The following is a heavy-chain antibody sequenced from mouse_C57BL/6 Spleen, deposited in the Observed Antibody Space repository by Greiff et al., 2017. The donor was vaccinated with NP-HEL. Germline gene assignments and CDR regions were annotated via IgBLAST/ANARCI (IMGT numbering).Heavy chain of an antibody. CDR2: IDPETGGT. Sequence: VQLQQSGAELVRPGASVTLSCKASGYTFTDYEMHWVKQTPVHGLEWIGAIDPETGGTAYNQKFKGKAILTADKSSSTAYMELRSLTSEDSAVYYCTRSLYGNYGGFDYWGQGTTLTVSS. J-gene: IGHJ2*01. CDR1: GYTFTDYE. CDR3: TRSLYGNYGGFDY. V-gene: IGHV1-15*01. D-gene: IGHD2-1*01.